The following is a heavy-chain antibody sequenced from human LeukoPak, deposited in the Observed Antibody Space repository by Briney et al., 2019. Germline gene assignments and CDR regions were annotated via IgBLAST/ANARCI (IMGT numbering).Heavy chain of an antibody. CDR3: AKDTFDY. Sequence: SLRLSCAASGFTFDDYAMQWVRQAPGKGLEWVSGISWNSGSIGYADSVKGRFTISRDNAKNSLYLQMNSLRAEDTALYYCAKDTFDYWGQGTLVTVSS. V-gene: IGHV3-9*01. CDR1: GFTFDDYA. CDR2: ISWNSGSI. J-gene: IGHJ4*02.